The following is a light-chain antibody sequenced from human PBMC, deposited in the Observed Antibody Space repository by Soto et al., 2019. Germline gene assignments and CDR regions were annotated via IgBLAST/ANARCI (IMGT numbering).Light chain of an antibody. V-gene: IGKV1-9*01. J-gene: IGKJ5*01. CDR2: AAF. CDR3: QQLKNYPIT. Sequence: DIQLNQSPSFLYASVGDRVTITCRASQDIRNYLAWYQQKPGKAPKLLIYAAFTLQSGVPSRFSGSGAGTEFTLTISSLQPEDFATYYCQQLKNYPITFGQGTRLEIK. CDR1: QDIRNY.